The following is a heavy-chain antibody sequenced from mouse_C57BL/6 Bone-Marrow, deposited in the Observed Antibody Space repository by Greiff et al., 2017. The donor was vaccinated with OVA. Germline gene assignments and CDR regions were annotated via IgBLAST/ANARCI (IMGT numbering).Heavy chain of an antibody. V-gene: IGHV1-62-2*01. CDR2: IYTGSGSI. D-gene: IGHD2-3*01. Sequence: QVHVKQSGAELVKPGASVKLSCKASGYTLTEYTINWVKQRSGQGLEWIGWIYTGSGSIKYNEKFKDKATLTADKSSRPVYMELNRLTSEDSAVYFCARQGYCYFDYWGQGTTLTVSS. J-gene: IGHJ2*01. CDR1: GYTLTEYT. CDR3: ARQGYCYFDY.